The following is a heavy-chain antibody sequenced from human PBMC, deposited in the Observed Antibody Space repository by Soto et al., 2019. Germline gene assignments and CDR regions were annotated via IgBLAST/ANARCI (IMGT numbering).Heavy chain of an antibody. V-gene: IGHV4-34*01. CDR3: ARRRVRVPFDY. D-gene: IGHD1-1*01. Sequence: QVQLQQWGAGLLKPSETLSLTCAVYGGSFSGYYWSWIRQPPGKGLEWIGEINHSGSTNYNPSLKRRVTISVDTSKTQFSLKLSSVTAADTAVYYCARRRVRVPFDYWGQGTLVTVSS. CDR1: GGSFSGYY. J-gene: IGHJ4*02. CDR2: INHSGST.